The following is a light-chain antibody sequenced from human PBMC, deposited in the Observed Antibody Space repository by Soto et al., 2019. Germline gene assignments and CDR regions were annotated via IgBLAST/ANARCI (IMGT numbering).Light chain of an antibody. V-gene: IGLV2-14*01. CDR3: SSFSSTSTLYV. J-gene: IGLJ1*01. Sequence: HSALTQPASVSGSPGQSITISCTGTSSDVGGYNYVSWYQHHPGKAPKLMIYEVNNRPSGVSNRFSGSKSGNTASLTISGLQAEDEADYHCSSFSSTSTLYVFGTGTKLTVL. CDR1: SSDVGGYNY. CDR2: EVN.